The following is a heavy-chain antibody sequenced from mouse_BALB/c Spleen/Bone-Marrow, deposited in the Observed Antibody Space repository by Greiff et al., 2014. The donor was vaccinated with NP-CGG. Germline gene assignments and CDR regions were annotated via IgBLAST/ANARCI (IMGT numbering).Heavy chain of an antibody. D-gene: IGHD1-1*01. Sequence: QVQLQQSGAELAKPGASVKMSCKASGYTFTSYWMHWVKQRPGQGLEWIGYINPSTGYTEYNQKFKDKATLTADKSSSTAYMQLSSLTSEDSADYYCAREGYYGSPFAYWGQGTLVTVSA. V-gene: IGHV1-7*01. CDR1: GYTFTSYW. CDR2: INPSTGYT. CDR3: AREGYYGSPFAY. J-gene: IGHJ3*01.